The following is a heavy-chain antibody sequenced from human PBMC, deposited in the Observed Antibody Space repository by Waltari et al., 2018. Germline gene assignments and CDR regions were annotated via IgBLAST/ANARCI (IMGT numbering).Heavy chain of an antibody. CDR3: ARDSFVAGGGFDY. CDR1: GGSISSDDYC. D-gene: IGHD2-15*01. Sequence: QVQLQESGPGLVKPSQTLSLTCTVSGGSISSDDYCWNWIRQPPGKGLEWIGYIFYSGSTYYNPALRSRVTISLDTSKTQFALKLSSVTAADTAVYYCARDSFVAGGGFDYWGQGTLVTVSS. V-gene: IGHV4-30-4*08. CDR2: IFYSGST. J-gene: IGHJ4*02.